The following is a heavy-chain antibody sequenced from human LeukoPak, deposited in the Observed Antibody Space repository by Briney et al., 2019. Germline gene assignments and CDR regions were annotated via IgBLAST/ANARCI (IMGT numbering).Heavy chain of an antibody. CDR2: ISNSGAAT. CDR3: AKRMDFYASGTELSFDY. J-gene: IGHJ4*02. D-gene: IGHD3-10*01. CDR1: GFTFNSYA. V-gene: IGHV3-23*01. Sequence: GGSLRLSCAASGFTFNSYAMNWVRQAPGKGLQWISGISNSGAATYYADSVKGRFTISRDNSKNTLYLQMDSLRAEDTAVYFCAKRMDFYASGTELSFDYWGQGTLVTVSS.